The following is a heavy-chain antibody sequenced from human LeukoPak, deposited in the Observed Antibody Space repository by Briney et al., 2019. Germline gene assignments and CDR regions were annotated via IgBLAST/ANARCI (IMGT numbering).Heavy chain of an antibody. J-gene: IGHJ4*02. CDR2: IYHSGST. CDR1: GDSISSGYY. CDR3: ASRSSGWYFEN. Sequence: SETLSLTCTVSGDSISSGYYWGWIRQPPGKGLEWIGSIYHSGSTYYNPSLKSRITISVDKSKNQFSLKLSSVTAADTAVYYCASRSSGWYFENWGQGTLVTVSS. V-gene: IGHV4-38-2*02. D-gene: IGHD6-19*01.